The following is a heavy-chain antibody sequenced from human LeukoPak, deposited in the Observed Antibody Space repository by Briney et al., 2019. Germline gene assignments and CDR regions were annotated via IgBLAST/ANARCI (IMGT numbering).Heavy chain of an antibody. V-gene: IGHV3-23*01. CDR3: AKDVGGRLGP. CDR2: ITRPGSST. Sequence: TGGSLRLSCAASGFTFSDYNMNWVRQSPGKGLEWVSTITRPGSSTYYSDSVKGRFTISRDSARNTLFLQMNGLRLDDSAIYYCAKDVGGRLGPWGQGALVTVSS. D-gene: IGHD1-26*01. J-gene: IGHJ5*02. CDR1: GFTFSDYN.